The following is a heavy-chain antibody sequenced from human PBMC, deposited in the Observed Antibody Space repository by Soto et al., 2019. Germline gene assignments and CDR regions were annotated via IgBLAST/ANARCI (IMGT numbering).Heavy chain of an antibody. CDR3: ARDVGSWYYYDSSGDRNFDY. J-gene: IGHJ4*02. D-gene: IGHD3-22*01. V-gene: IGHV1-18*01. Sequence: ASVKVSCKASGYTFTSYGISWVRQAPGQGLEWMGWISAYNGNTNYAQKLQGRVTMTTDTSTSTAYMELRSLRSDDTAVYYCARDVGSWYYYDSSGDRNFDYWGQGTLVTVS. CDR1: GYTFTSYG. CDR2: ISAYNGNT.